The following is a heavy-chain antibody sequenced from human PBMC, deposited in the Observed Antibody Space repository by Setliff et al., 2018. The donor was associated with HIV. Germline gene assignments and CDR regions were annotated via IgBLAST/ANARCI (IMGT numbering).Heavy chain of an antibody. CDR3: ARHAHVNYYDSSGYYYGRHWYFDL. V-gene: IGHV1-69*10. D-gene: IGHD3-22*01. Sequence: SVKVSCKASGGTFSSYAISWVRQAPGQGLEWMGGIIPILGIANYAQKFQGRVTITADKSTSTAYMELSSLRSEDTAVYYCARHAHVNYYDSSGYYYGRHWYFDLWGRGTLVTVSS. CDR2: IIPILGIA. J-gene: IGHJ2*01. CDR1: GGTFSSYA.